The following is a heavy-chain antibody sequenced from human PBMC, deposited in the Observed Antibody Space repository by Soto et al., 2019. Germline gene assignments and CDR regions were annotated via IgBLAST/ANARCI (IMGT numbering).Heavy chain of an antibody. Sequence: QVQLVQSGAEVKKPGASVKVSCKVSGYTLTELSMHWVRQAPGKGLEWMGGFDPEDGETIYAQKFEGIVTMTEDTSTATAYMELSSLRSEDTAVYDCATDIRGYCSGGSWYSDDYWGQGTLVTVSS. CDR1: GYTLTELS. CDR2: FDPEDGET. V-gene: IGHV1-24*01. CDR3: ATDIRGYCSGGSWYSDDY. D-gene: IGHD2-15*01. J-gene: IGHJ4*02.